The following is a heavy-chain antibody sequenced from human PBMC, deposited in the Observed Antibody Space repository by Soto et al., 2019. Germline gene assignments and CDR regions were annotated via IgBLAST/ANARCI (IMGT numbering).Heavy chain of an antibody. Sequence: ETLSLTCTVSGGSISSNAMSWVRRAPGKGLEWVSGITGSGGITDYADSVKGQFTISRDNSRNTLYLQMNYLRVEDTAVYFCAKHTTFCFDRTGPGDYFDSWGQGTLVTVSS. CDR1: GGSISSNA. V-gene: IGHV3-23*01. D-gene: IGHD3-22*01. CDR3: AKHTTFCFDRTGPGDYFDS. J-gene: IGHJ4*02. CDR2: ITGSGGIT.